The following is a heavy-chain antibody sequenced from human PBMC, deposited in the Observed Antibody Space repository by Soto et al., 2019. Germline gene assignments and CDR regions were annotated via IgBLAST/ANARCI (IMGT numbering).Heavy chain of an antibody. V-gene: IGHV1-69*13. CDR2: IIPIFGTA. CDR3: ARDRYCSGGSCYSDAFDI. Sequence: SVKVSCKASGGTFSSYAISWVRQAPGQGLEWMGGIIPIFGTANYAQKFQGRVTITADESTSTAYMELSSLRSEDTAVYYCARDRYCSGGSCYSDAFDIWGQGTMVTVSS. CDR1: GGTFSSYA. D-gene: IGHD2-15*01. J-gene: IGHJ3*02.